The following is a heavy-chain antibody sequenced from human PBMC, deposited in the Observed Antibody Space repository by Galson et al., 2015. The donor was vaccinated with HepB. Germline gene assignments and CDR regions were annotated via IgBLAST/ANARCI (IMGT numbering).Heavy chain of an antibody. V-gene: IGHV4-30-4*01. J-gene: IGHJ4*02. CDR1: GGSISSGDYY. Sequence: LSLTCTVSGGSISSGDYYWNRIRQPPGKGLEWIGNIFYTGSTYYTPSLLGRVTISRDTSKNQFSLRLNSVTAADTAVYFCARASGSGSRDLDYWGQGTLVTVSS. CDR2: IFYTGST. CDR3: ARASGSGSRDLDY. D-gene: IGHD3-10*01.